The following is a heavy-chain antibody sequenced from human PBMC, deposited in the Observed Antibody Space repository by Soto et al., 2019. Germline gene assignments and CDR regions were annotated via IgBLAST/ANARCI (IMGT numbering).Heavy chain of an antibody. CDR3: ARDGSGGYPVDY. V-gene: IGHV3-21*01. CDR2: ISSSSSYI. D-gene: IGHD2-15*01. CDR1: GFTFSKYS. J-gene: IGHJ4*02. Sequence: EVQLVESGGGLVKPGGSLRLSCAASGFTFSKYSMNWVRQAPGKGLEWVSSISSSSSYIYYADSVKGRFTTSRDNGKNALYLRMNSLRAEDTAVYYCARDGSGGYPVDYWGQGTLVTVSS.